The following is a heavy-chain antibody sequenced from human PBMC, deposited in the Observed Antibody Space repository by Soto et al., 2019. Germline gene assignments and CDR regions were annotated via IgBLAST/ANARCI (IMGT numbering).Heavy chain of an antibody. CDR2: IYYSGST. Sequence: SETLSLTCTFSGGSISSYYWSWIRQPPGKGLEWIGYIYYSGSTNYNPSLKSRVTISVDTSKNQFSLKLSSVTAADTAVYYCESAVAGTFDYWGQGTLVTVSS. CDR1: GGSISSYY. J-gene: IGHJ4*02. V-gene: IGHV4-59*01. D-gene: IGHD6-19*01. CDR3: ESAVAGTFDY.